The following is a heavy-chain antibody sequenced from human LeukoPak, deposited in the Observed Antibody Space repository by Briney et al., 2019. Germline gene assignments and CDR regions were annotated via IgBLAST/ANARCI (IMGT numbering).Heavy chain of an antibody. V-gene: IGHV4-59*01. CDR2: IYYSGST. Sequence: SETLSLTCTVSGGSISSYYWSWIRQPPGKGLEWIGYIYYSGSTNYNPSLKSRVTISVDTSKNQFSLKLSSVTAADTAVYYCARARVYYDSSGYYMGYDAFDIWGQGTMVTVSS. D-gene: IGHD3-22*01. J-gene: IGHJ3*02. CDR1: GGSISSYY. CDR3: ARARVYYDSSGYYMGYDAFDI.